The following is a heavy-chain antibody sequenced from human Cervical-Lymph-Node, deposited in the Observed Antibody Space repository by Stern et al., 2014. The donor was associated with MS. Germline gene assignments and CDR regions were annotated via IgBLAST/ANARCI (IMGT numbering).Heavy chain of an antibody. CDR1: GFSFITSGTS. CDR2: IYWNDKT. D-gene: IGHD3-3*01. J-gene: IGHJ4*02. Sequence: QVTLRESGPALVKPTQTLTLTCSFSGFSFITSGTSVSWHRQPPGRALEWLVRIYWNDKTFYKSSQLNWRSIPKDNCQHSVVHTMTSVDPVDTATYYCARMRGSGYRHYFDYWGQGIPVTVSS. CDR3: ARMRGSGYRHYFDY. V-gene: IGHV2-70*17.